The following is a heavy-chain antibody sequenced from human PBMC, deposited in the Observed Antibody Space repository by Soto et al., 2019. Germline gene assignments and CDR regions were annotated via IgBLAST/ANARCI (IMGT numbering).Heavy chain of an antibody. J-gene: IGHJ4*02. Sequence: ETLSLTCAVYGGSFSGYYWSWIRQPPGKGLEWIGEINHSGSTNYNPSLKSRVTISVDTSKNQFSLKLSSVTAADTAVYYCARVYGGNHQIDYWGQGTLVTVSS. CDR2: INHSGST. CDR1: GGSFSGYY. V-gene: IGHV4-34*01. CDR3: ARVYGGNHQIDY. D-gene: IGHD4-17*01.